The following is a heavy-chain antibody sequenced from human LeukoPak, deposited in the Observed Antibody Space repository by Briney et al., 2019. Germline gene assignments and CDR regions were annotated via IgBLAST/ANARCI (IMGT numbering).Heavy chain of an antibody. CDR2: LDHSGST. CDR1: GGSFSSGGSF. J-gene: IGHJ6*02. Sequence: SETLSLTCTVSGGSFSSGGSFWTWIRQHPGKGLDWVGHLDHSGSTYSNPSLKSRVTISVDTSKNQFSLKLSSVTAADTAVYYCARGSLERITRYYYYGMDVWGQGTTVTVSS. D-gene: IGHD2/OR15-2a*01. CDR3: ARGSLERITRYYYYGMDV. V-gene: IGHV4-31*03.